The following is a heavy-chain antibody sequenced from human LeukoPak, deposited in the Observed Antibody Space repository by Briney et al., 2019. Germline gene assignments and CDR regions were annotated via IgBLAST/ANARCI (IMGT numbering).Heavy chain of an antibody. V-gene: IGHV3-48*04. Sequence: GGSLRLSCAASGFTFSSYRMIWVRQAPGKGLEWVSSISSSSSTINYADSMRGRFTISRDNAKNSLYLQMNSLRAEDTAVYYCARAGGYSGYDWVLWGQGTLVTVSS. J-gene: IGHJ4*02. D-gene: IGHD5-12*01. CDR2: ISSSSSTI. CDR3: ARAGGYSGYDWVL. CDR1: GFTFSSYR.